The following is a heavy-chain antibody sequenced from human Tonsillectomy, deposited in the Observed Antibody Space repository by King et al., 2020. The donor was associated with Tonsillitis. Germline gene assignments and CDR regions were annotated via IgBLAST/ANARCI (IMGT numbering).Heavy chain of an antibody. Sequence: VQLVESGGGVVQPGRSLRLSCAASGFTFSNYAMHWVRQAPGKGLEWVAVISYDKSHKYYADSVKGRFTISRDNSKNTLYLQMNSLRAEDTAVYYCAREGLGYYYDSSDYYYGAPFDYWGQGTLVTVSS. CDR2: ISYDKSHK. CDR3: AREGLGYYYDSSDYYYGAPFDY. CDR1: GFTFSNYA. V-gene: IGHV3-30*04. D-gene: IGHD3-22*01. J-gene: IGHJ4*02.